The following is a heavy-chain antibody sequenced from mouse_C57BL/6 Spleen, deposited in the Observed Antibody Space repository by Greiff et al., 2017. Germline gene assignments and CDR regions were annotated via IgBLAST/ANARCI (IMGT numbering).Heavy chain of an antibody. CDR2: ISYDGSN. CDR3: ARERGLGMDY. V-gene: IGHV3-6*01. J-gene: IGHJ4*01. D-gene: IGHD3-3*01. CDR1: GYSITSGYY. Sequence: EVQLQESGPGLVKPSQSLSLTCSVTGYSITSGYYWNWIRQFPGNKLEWMGYISYDGSNNYNPSLKNRISITRDTSKNQFFLKLNSVTTEDTATYYCARERGLGMDYWGQGTSVTISS.